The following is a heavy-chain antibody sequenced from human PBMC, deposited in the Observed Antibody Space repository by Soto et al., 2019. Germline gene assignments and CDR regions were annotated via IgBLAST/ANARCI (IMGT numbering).Heavy chain of an antibody. Sequence: QVQLMQSGAEVKKPGASVKVSCKASGYTFTTYYMHWVRQAPGQGLESMGIINPSGGGTNYAQKFQDSLTMTRETSTSTVYMQLSKLRSEDTAVNSCAREGRGQELSRNFDYWGQGTLLTVSS. D-gene: IGHD1-26*01. CDR2: INPSGGGT. V-gene: IGHV1-46*01. J-gene: IGHJ4*02. CDR1: GYTFTTYY. CDR3: AREGRGQELSRNFDY.